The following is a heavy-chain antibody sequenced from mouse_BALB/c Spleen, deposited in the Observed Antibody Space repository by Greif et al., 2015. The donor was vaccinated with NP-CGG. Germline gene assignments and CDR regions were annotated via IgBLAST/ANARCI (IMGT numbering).Heavy chain of an antibody. V-gene: IGHV1-7*01. CDR1: GYTFTSYW. CDR2: INPSTGYT. CDR3: ARRGTTVVASMDY. J-gene: IGHJ4*01. D-gene: IGHD1-1*01. Sequence: VQLQQSGAELAKPGASVKMSCKASGYTFTSYWMRWVKQRPGQGLEWIGYINPSTGYTEYNQKFKDKATLTADKSSSTAYMQLSSLTSEDSAVYYCARRGTTVVASMDYWGQGTSVTVSS.